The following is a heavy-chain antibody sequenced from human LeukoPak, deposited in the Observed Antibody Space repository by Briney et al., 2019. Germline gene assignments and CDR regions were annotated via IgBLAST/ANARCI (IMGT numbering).Heavy chain of an antibody. CDR1: GGSISSSSYY. CDR3: ARDSSGWYYFDY. J-gene: IGHJ4*02. Sequence: SGTLSLTCAVSGGSISSSSYYWGWIRQPPGKGLEWIGSIYYSGSTYYNPSLKSRVTISVDTSKNQFSLKLSSVTAADTAVYYCARDSSGWYYFDYWGQGTLVTVSS. CDR2: IYYSGST. D-gene: IGHD6-19*01. V-gene: IGHV4-39*07.